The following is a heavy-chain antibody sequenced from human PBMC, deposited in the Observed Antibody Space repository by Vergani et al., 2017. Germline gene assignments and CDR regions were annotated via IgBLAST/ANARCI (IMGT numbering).Heavy chain of an antibody. V-gene: IGHV3-43*02. CDR1: GFTFADYA. CDR2: ISGDGGST. CDR3: AKAISRESITMIVVGYFYY. D-gene: IGHD3-22*01. J-gene: IGHJ4*02. Sequence: EVQLVESGGGVVQPGGSLRLSCAASGFTFADYAMHWVRQAPGKGLEWVSLISGDGGSTNYADSVKGLFTISRDNRKNSLYLQMNSLRTEDTALYYCAKAISRESITMIVVGYFYYWGQGTLVTVSS.